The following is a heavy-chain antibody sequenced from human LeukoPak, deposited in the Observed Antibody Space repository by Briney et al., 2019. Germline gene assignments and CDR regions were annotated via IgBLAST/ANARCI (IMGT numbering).Heavy chain of an antibody. CDR2: IWYGGTIK. CDR3: ARDPHPYYDSSGYSDY. CDR1: GFTFSSYG. D-gene: IGHD3-22*01. J-gene: IGHJ4*02. V-gene: IGHV3-33*08. Sequence: GGSLRLSCGASGFTFSSYGMHWVRQAPGKGLEWVAVIWYGGTIKYYADSVKGRFTISRDNSKNTLYLQMNSLRAEDTAVYYCARDPHPYYDSSGYSDYWGQGTLVTVSS.